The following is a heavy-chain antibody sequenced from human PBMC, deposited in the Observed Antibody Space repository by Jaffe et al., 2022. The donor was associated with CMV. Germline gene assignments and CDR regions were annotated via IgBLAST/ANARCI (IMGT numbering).Heavy chain of an antibody. CDR3: ARAADGDYDLGYMDV. Sequence: QVQLVQSGAEVKKPGASVKVSCKASGYTFTGYYMHWVRQAPGQGLEWMGWINPNSGGTNYAQKFQGWVTMTRDTSISTAYMELSRLRSDDTAVYYCARAADGDYDLGYMDVWGKGTTVTVSS. V-gene: IGHV1-2*04. CDR2: INPNSGGT. J-gene: IGHJ6*03. CDR1: GYTFTGYY. D-gene: IGHD4-17*01.